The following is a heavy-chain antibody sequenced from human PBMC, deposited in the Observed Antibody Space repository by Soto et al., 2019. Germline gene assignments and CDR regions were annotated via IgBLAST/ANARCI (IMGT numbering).Heavy chain of an antibody. J-gene: IGHJ4*02. D-gene: IGHD6-6*01. CDR2: ISYDGSNK. Sequence: QVQLVESGGGVVQPGRSLRLSCAASGFTFSSYGMHWVRQAPGKGLEWVAVISYDGSNKYYVDSVKGRFTISRDNSKNTLYLQMNSLRAEDTAVYYCAKGISSAGDGYWGQGTLVTVSS. V-gene: IGHV3-30*18. CDR1: GFTFSSYG. CDR3: AKGISSAGDGY.